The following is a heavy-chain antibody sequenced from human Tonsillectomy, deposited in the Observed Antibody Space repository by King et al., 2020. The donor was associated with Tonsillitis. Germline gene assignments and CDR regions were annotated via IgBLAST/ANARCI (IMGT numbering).Heavy chain of an antibody. CDR1: GFIFRIYP. CDR3: ARDLSPVPGKLSYSGFYV. J-gene: IGHJ6*02. D-gene: IGHD1-1*01. V-gene: IGHV3-30*04. CDR2: ISFDGSTK. Sequence: VQLVESGGGVVQPGRSLRLSCGASGFIFRIYPMHWVRQAPGKGLEWVALISFDGSTKFYADSVKGRFSISRDNSANKFLEMNSLRIEDTAVYYCARDLSPVPGKLSYSGFYVWGQRTTLTVS.